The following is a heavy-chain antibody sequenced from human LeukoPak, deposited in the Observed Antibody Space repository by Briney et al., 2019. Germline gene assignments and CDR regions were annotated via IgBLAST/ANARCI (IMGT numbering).Heavy chain of an antibody. CDR3: AKPRYYYDSSGFFDY. CDR1: GFTFSSYG. CDR2: ISYDGSNK. Sequence: GGCLRLSCAASGFTFSSYGMHWVRQAPGKGLEWVAVISYDGSNKYYADSVKGRFTISRDNSKNTLYLQMNSLRAEDTAVYYCAKPRYYYDSSGFFDYWGQGTLVTVSS. J-gene: IGHJ4*02. V-gene: IGHV3-30*18. D-gene: IGHD3-22*01.